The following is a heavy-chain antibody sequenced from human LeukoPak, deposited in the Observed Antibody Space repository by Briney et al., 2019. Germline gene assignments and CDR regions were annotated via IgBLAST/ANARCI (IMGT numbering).Heavy chain of an antibody. V-gene: IGHV4-4*02. CDR2: IYHSGST. J-gene: IGHJ3*02. Sequence: PSETLSLTCFVSGGSISSCDDYWSWVRQPPGKGLEWIGEIYHSGSTSYNPSLKSRVTISVDKSKNQFSLNLNSVTAADTAVYYCASAPALSGHVGAFDIWGQGTMVTVSS. CDR3: ASAPALSGHVGAFDI. CDR1: GGSISSCDDY. D-gene: IGHD1-26*01.